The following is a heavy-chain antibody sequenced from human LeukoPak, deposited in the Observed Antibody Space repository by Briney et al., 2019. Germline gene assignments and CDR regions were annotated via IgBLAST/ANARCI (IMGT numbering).Heavy chain of an antibody. Sequence: QTGGSLRLSCAASGFTFSSYGMHWVRQAPCKGLEWVAVISYDGSNKYYADSVKGRFTISRDNSKNTLYLQMNSLRAEDTAVYYCARSERYFDWLSFDYWGQGTLVTVSS. V-gene: IGHV3-30*03. J-gene: IGHJ4*02. CDR1: GFTFSSYG. D-gene: IGHD3-9*01. CDR3: ARSERYFDWLSFDY. CDR2: ISYDGSNK.